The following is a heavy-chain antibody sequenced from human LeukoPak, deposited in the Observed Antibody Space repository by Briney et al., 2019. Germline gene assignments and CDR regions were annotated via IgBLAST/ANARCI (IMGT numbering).Heavy chain of an antibody. J-gene: IGHJ4*02. CDR2: ISGSGGST. CDR3: AKGGYYYTDFDY. V-gene: IGHV3-23*01. Sequence: PGGSLRLSCAASGFTFSNIAMSWVRQAPGKGLEWVSAISGSGGSTYYADSVKGRFTISRDNSKNTLYLQMNSLRAEDTAVYYCAKGGYYYTDFDYWGQGTLVTVSS. CDR1: GFTFSNIA. D-gene: IGHD3-22*01.